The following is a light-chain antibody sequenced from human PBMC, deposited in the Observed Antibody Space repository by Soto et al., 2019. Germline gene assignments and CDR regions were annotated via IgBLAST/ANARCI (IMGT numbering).Light chain of an antibody. Sequence: QAVVTQPPSVSGAPGQRVTISCSGTSSNIGADYDVHWYQQLPGTAPKLLIFDYSIRPSGVPDRFSASKSGTSASLAITGLQAEDEADYYFQSYDSSLSASVFGGGTKLTVL. J-gene: IGLJ3*02. CDR1: SSNIGADYD. CDR3: QSYDSSLSASV. CDR2: DYS. V-gene: IGLV1-40*01.